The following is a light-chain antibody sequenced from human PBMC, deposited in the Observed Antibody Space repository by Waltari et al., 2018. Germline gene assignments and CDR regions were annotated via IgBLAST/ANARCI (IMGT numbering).Light chain of an antibody. Sequence: DFQITQSPSYMSASLGDRVTITCRASQGISGRLAWYQQKPGKAPKLLIYGASTVHRGVPSRFSGSASGTDCTLSISSLQPEDFATCYCLRAIMFPITFGQGTPLDIQ. CDR3: LRAIMFPIT. V-gene: IGKV1-12*01. J-gene: IGKJ5*01. CDR1: QGISGR. CDR2: GAS.